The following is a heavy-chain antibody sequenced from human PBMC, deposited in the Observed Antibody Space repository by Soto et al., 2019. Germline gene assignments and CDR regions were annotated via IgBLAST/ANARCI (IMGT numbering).Heavy chain of an antibody. J-gene: IGHJ3*02. CDR2: MYYSGST. Sequence: SETLSLTCTVSGGSISSSSYYRGWIRQPPGKGLEWIGSMYYSGSTYYNPSLKSRVTISVDTSKNQFSLKLSSVTAADTAVYYCARHMRTGATALDAFDIWGQGTMVTV. V-gene: IGHV4-39*01. CDR1: GGSISSSSYY. CDR3: ARHMRTGATALDAFDI. D-gene: IGHD1-7*01.